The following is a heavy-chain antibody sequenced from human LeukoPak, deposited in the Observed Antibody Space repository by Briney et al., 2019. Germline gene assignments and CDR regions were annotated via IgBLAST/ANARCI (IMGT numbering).Heavy chain of an antibody. J-gene: IGHJ3*02. CDR3: ARRMGGELVAFDI. CDR2: ISSSSTTI. V-gene: IGHV3-48*02. Sequence: PGGSLRLSCAASGFTFSSYSMNWVGQAPGKGLEGVSYISSSSTTIYFADSVNGRFTISRDNAMNSLYLQMNSLRDEDTAVYYCARRMGGELVAFDIWGQGTMVTVSS. D-gene: IGHD1-7*01. CDR1: GFTFSSYS.